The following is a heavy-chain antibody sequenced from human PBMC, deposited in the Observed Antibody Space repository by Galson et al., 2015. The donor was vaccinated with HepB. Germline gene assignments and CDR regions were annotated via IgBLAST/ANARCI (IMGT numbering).Heavy chain of an antibody. CDR1: GFTFSSYG. V-gene: IGHV3-30*18. J-gene: IGHJ6*02. D-gene: IGHD6-13*01. CDR2: ISYDGDNK. Sequence: SLRLSCAASGFTFSSYGMHWVRQAPGKGLEWVAVISYDGDNKYYADSVEGRFTISRDDSKNTLYLQMNSLRPEDTAVYYCAKVEGAAAGRWGDYYYYGMDVWGQGTTVTVAS. CDR3: AKVEGAAAGRWGDYYYYGMDV.